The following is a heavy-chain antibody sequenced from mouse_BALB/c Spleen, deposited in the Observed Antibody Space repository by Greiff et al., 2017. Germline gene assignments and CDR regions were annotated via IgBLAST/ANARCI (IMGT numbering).Heavy chain of an antibody. CDR1: GFTFSSYG. J-gene: IGHJ3*01. V-gene: IGHV5-6*02. Sequence: EVKLVESGGDLVKPGGSLKLSCAASGFTFSSYGMSWVRQTPDKRLEWVATISSGGSYTYYPDSVKGRFTISRDNAKNTLYLQMSSLKSEDTAMYYCARQGLTTAPFAWFAYWGQGTLVTVSA. CDR3: ARQGLTTAPFAWFAY. CDR2: ISSGGSYT. D-gene: IGHD1-2*01.